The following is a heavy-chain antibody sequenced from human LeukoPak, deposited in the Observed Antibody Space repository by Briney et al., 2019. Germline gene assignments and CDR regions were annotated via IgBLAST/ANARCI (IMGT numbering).Heavy chain of an antibody. V-gene: IGHV3-23*01. CDR1: GFTFRSLD. CDR2: ISGSGGST. CDR3: AKDLYCGNSSCPDY. J-gene: IGHJ4*02. D-gene: IGHD2-2*01. Sequence: GGSLRLSCAVSGFTFRSLDIRWVRQAPGKGLEWVSAISGSGGSTYYADSVKGRFTISRDNSKNTLYLQMNSLRAEDTAVYYCAKDLYCGNSSCPDYWGQGTLVTVSS.